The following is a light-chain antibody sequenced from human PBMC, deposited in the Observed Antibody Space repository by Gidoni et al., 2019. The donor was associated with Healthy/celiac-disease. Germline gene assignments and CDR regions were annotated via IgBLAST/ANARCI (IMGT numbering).Light chain of an antibody. CDR2: DVS. CDR3: SSYTSSSIVV. J-gene: IGLJ2*01. CDR1: SSDVGGYNF. V-gene: IGLV2-14*01. Sequence: QSALTQPASVSGSPGQPITISCTGTSSDVGGYNFVSWSQQHPGKAPKLMIYDVSIRPSGVSNRFSGSKSGNTASLTISGLQAEDEADYYCSSYTSSSIVVFGGGTKLTVL.